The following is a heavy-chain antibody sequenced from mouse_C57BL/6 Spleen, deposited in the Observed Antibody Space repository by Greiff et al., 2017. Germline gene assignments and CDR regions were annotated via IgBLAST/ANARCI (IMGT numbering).Heavy chain of an antibody. D-gene: IGHD1-3*01. V-gene: IGHV1-7*01. Sequence: VKVVESGAELAKPGASVKLSCKASGYTFTSDWMHWVKQRPGQGLEWIGYINPSSGYTKYNQKFKDKATLAADKSSRTAYMQLSSLTYEDSAVYYCAREWDWGQGNLVSVSA. CDR1: GYTFTSDW. CDR3: AREWD. CDR2: INPSSGYT. J-gene: IGHJ3*01.